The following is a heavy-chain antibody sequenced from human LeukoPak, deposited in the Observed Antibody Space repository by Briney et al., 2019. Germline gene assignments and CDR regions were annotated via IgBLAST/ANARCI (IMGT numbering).Heavy chain of an antibody. Sequence: SETLSLTCTASGGSISSSSYYWDWIRQPPGKGLEWMGSIYYSGRTYYNMSLKSRVTISIDTSKNQFSLNLNSVTAADTAVYYCARRRYYDSTGYLDWGQGTLVTVSS. CDR3: ARRRYYDSTGYLD. J-gene: IGHJ1*01. CDR1: GGSISSSSYY. D-gene: IGHD3-22*01. V-gene: IGHV4-39*01. CDR2: IYYSGRT.